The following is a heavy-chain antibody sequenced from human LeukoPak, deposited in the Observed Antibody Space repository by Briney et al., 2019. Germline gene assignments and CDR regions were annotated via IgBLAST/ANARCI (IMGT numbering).Heavy chain of an antibody. V-gene: IGHV1-2*02. CDR2: INPNSGGT. D-gene: IGHD5-24*01. CDR1: GYTLTELS. CDR3: ARIRKSGLQLDY. J-gene: IGHJ4*02. Sequence: ASVKVSCKVSGYTLTELSMHWVRQAPGQGLEWMGWINPNSGGTNYAQKFQGRVTMTRDTSISTAYMELSRLRSDDTAVYYCARIRKSGLQLDYWGQGTLVTVSS.